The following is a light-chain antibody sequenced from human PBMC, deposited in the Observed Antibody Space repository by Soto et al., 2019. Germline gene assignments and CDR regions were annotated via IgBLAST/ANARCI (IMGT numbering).Light chain of an antibody. CDR1: QSISSW. V-gene: IGKV1-5*01. CDR3: QQYNSYSGGLT. J-gene: IGKJ4*01. CDR2: DPS. Sequence: DIQMTQSPSTLSASVGDRVTITCRASQSISSWLAWYQQKPGKAPKLLIYDPSSLESGVPSRFSGSGSGTEFTLTISSLQPDDFATYYCQQYNSYSGGLTFGGGTKVEIK.